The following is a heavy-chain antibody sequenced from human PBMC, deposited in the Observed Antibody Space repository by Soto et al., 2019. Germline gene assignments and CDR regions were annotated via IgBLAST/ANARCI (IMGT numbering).Heavy chain of an antibody. CDR2: IYYSGIT. D-gene: IGHD1-20*01. V-gene: IGHV4-61*05. Sequence: PSETLSLTCTVSGDSISSSSFYWGWIRQPPGRGLEWIGYIYYSGITNYNPSLKSRVTISVDTSKNQFSLKLSSVTAADTAVYYWARYKSNYYYGMDVWGQGTTVTVSS. CDR1: GDSISSSSFY. CDR3: ARYKSNYYYGMDV. J-gene: IGHJ6*02.